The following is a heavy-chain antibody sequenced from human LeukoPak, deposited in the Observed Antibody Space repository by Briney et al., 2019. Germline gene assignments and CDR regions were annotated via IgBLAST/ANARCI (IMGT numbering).Heavy chain of an antibody. V-gene: IGHV3-23*01. CDR3: ARKVRDGAFAI. Sequence: GGSLRLSCTAYGFTFSSYARSWVRQAPGKGLEWVSAISGSGGSTYYADSVKGRFTISRDNSKNTLYPQMNSLRAEDTAVYYCARKVRDGAFAIWGQWTMVTVSS. J-gene: IGHJ3*02. CDR2: ISGSGGST. CDR1: GFTFSSYA. D-gene: IGHD4-11*01.